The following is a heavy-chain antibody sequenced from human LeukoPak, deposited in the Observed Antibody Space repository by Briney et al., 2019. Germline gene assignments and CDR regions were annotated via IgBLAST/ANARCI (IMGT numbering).Heavy chain of an antibody. J-gene: IGHJ4*02. V-gene: IGHV3-23*01. D-gene: IGHD3-16*02. CDR3: ATSPTYDYVWGSYRYY. CDR2: ISGSGGST. Sequence: QCGGSETLSCALSGFIFSSYAMRWLREAPGKGLEWVSAISGSGGSTYYADSVTGRFTISRDNSKNTLYLQMNSLRAEDTAVYYCATSPTYDYVWGSYRYYWGQGTLVTVSS. CDR1: GFIFSSYA.